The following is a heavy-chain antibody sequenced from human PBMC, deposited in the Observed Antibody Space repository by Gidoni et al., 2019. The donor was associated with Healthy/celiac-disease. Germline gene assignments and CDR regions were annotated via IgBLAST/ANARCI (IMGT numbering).Heavy chain of an antibody. D-gene: IGHD4-17*01. J-gene: IGHJ4*02. V-gene: IGHV4-59*01. CDR3: ARGRGYGDYVGY. Sequence: QLQLQASGPGLVKPSETLSLTCTVSGGSISSYYWSWIRQPPGKGLEWIGYIYYSGSTNYNPSLKSRVTISVDTSKNQFSLKLSSVTAADTAVYYCARGRGYGDYVGYWGQGT. CDR1: GGSISSYY. CDR2: IYYSGST.